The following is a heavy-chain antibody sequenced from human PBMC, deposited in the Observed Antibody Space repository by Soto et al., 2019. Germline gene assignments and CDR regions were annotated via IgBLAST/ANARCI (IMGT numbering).Heavy chain of an antibody. CDR2: TYPTGST. Sequence: LSLTCTVSRGAISSCGYSGSWIGQSPTQGLEWLGCTYPTGSTYYHPSLKIRVTISIDTSRNQFSLNLTSVTAAHTAVYYFARAPPGPSLRWVLWGHGSMVT. J-gene: IGHJ3*01. CDR3: ARAPPGPSLRWVL. V-gene: IGHV4-30-2*06. D-gene: IGHD3-16*01. CDR1: RGAISSCGYS.